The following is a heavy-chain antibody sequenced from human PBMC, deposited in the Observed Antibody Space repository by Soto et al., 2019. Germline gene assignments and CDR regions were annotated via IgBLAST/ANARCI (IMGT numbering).Heavy chain of an antibody. CDR2: IYTSGNT. CDR1: GGSISSYY. Sequence: SETLSLTCTVSGGSISSYYWIWIRQPAGKGLEWIGRIYTSGNTNYNPSLKSRVTMSVDTSKNQLYLKLSSVTAADTAVYYCARDWARPIGGDSSGYYGYFYYYGMDVWGQGTTVTVSS. CDR3: ARDWARPIGGDSSGYYGYFYYYGMDV. D-gene: IGHD3-22*01. J-gene: IGHJ6*02. V-gene: IGHV4-4*07.